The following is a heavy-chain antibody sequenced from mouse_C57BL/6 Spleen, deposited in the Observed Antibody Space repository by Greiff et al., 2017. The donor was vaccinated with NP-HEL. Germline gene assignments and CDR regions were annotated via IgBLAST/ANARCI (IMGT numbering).Heavy chain of an antibody. Sequence: VKLVESGAELARPGASVKMSCKASGYTFTSYTMHWVKQRPGQGLEWIGYINPSSGYTKYNQKFKDKATLTADKSSSTAYMQLSSLTSEDSAVYYCARGTGKEVFAYWGQGTLVTVSA. CDR1: GYTFTSYT. CDR2: INPSSGYT. CDR3: ARGTGKEVFAY. J-gene: IGHJ3*01. V-gene: IGHV1-4*01. D-gene: IGHD4-1*01.